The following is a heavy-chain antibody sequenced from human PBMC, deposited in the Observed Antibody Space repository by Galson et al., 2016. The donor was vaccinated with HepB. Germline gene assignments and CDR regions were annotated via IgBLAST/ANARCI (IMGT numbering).Heavy chain of an antibody. CDR2: ISAYNGHT. CDR1: GYTFTSYG. CDR3: ARDPYYDSSGYWFDY. J-gene: IGHJ4*02. V-gene: IGHV1-18*01. D-gene: IGHD3-22*01. Sequence: SVKVSCKASGYTFTSYGISWVRQAPGQGLEWMGWISAYNGHTNYAQKLQGRVTMTTDTSTSTAYMELRSLRSDDTAVYYCARDPYYDSSGYWFDYWGQGTLATVSS.